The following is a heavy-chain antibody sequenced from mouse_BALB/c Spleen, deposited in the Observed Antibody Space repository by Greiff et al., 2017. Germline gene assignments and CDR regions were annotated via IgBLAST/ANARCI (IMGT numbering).Heavy chain of an antibody. CDR2: IRNKANGYTT. D-gene: IGHD1-1*01. V-gene: IGHV7-3*02. Sequence: DVKLVESGGGLVQPGGSLRLSCATSGFTFTDYYMSWVRQPPGKALEWLGFIRNKANGYTTEYSASVKGRFTISRDNSQSILYLQMNTLRAEDSATYYCARDVGYYGDWGQGTLVTVSA. CDR3: ARDVGYYGD. J-gene: IGHJ3*01. CDR1: GFTFTDYY.